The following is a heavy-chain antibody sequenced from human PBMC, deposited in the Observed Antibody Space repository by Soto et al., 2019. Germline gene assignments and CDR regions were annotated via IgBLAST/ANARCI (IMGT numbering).Heavy chain of an antibody. Sequence: PSETLSLTCTVSGGSISSYYWSWIRQPAGKGLEWIGRIYTSGSTNYNPSLKSRVTMSVDTSKNQFSLKLSSVTAADTAVYYCARDRKIAAAGTPGMDVWGQGTTVTVS. J-gene: IGHJ6*02. CDR2: IYTSGST. V-gene: IGHV4-4*07. CDR1: GGSISSYY. D-gene: IGHD6-13*01. CDR3: ARDRKIAAAGTPGMDV.